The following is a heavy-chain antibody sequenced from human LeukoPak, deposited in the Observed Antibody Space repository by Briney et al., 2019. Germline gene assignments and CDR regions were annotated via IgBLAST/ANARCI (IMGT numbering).Heavy chain of an antibody. CDR1: GYTFTSYG. Sequence: GASVKVSCKASGYTFTSYGISWVRQAPGQGLEWMGWISAYNGNTNYAQKLQGRVTMTTDTSTSTAYMELRSLRSDDTAVYYCARDGPYSSSSGVFDYWGQGTLDTVSS. V-gene: IGHV1-18*01. CDR2: ISAYNGNT. J-gene: IGHJ4*02. CDR3: ARDGPYSSSSGVFDY. D-gene: IGHD6-6*01.